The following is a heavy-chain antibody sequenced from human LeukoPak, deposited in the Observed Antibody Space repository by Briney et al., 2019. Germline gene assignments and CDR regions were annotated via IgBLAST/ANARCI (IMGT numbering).Heavy chain of an antibody. CDR2: IYHSGST. D-gene: IGHD6-19*01. V-gene: IGHV4-4*02. CDR3: ARDQAEYYYYGMDV. CDR1: GGSISSSSW. J-gene: IGHJ6*02. Sequence: PSETLSLTCAVSGGSISSSSWWSWVRQPPGKGLEWVGEIYHSGSTNYNPSLKSRVTISVDKSKNQFSLKLSSVTAADTAVYYCARDQAEYYYYGMDVWGQGTTVTVSS.